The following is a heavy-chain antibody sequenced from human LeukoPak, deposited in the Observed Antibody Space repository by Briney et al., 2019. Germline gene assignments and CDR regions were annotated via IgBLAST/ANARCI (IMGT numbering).Heavy chain of an antibody. J-gene: IGHJ4*02. CDR3: AKGQYKAYELGY. V-gene: IGHV3-48*01. D-gene: IGHD5-12*01. Sequence: PGGSLRLFCATSGFTFSSYSMNWVRQAPGKGLEWVSYIASSSSTIYYADSVKGRFTISRDNAKNSLYLQMNSLRAEGTAVYYGAKGQYKAYELGYWGQGTLVTVSS. CDR2: IASSSSTI. CDR1: GFTFSSYS.